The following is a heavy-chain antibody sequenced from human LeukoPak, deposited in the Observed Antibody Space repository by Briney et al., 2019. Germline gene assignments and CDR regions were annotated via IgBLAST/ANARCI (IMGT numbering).Heavy chain of an antibody. Sequence: SETLSLTCTVSGGSISGYYWSWIRQPPGKGLEWIGYIYYSGSTNYNPSLKSRVTISVDTSKNQFSLKLSSVTAADTAVYYCARLNSGRVDYWGQGTLVTVSS. D-gene: IGHD3-10*01. CDR1: GGSISGYY. CDR3: ARLNSGRVDY. CDR2: IYYSGST. J-gene: IGHJ4*02. V-gene: IGHV4-59*08.